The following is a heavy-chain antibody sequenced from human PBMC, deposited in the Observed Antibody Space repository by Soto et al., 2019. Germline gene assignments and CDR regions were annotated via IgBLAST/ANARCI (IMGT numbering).Heavy chain of an antibody. J-gene: IGHJ4*02. V-gene: IGHV3-21*01. Sequence: EVQLVESGGGLVKPGGSLRLSCAASGFTFSSYSMNWVRQAPGKGLEWVSSISSSSSYIYYADSVKGRFTISRENAKNSLYLKMNSLRAEDTAVYYGARDLDFMLPTRHFDYWGQGTLVTVSS. CDR1: GFTFSSYS. CDR3: ARDLDFMLPTRHFDY. D-gene: IGHD2-15*01. CDR2: ISSSSSYI.